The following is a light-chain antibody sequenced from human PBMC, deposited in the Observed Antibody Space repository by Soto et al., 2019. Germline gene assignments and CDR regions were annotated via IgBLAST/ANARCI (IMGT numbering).Light chain of an antibody. Sequence: EIVMTQSPATLSVSPGESATLSCRASQSVSSNLAWYQQKPGQAPRLLIYGASTRATGIPARFSGSGSGIEFTLTISSLQSEDFAVYYCQQYNNWPPVTFGQGTKVDIK. CDR1: QSVSSN. CDR2: GAS. J-gene: IGKJ1*01. V-gene: IGKV3-15*01. CDR3: QQYNNWPPVT.